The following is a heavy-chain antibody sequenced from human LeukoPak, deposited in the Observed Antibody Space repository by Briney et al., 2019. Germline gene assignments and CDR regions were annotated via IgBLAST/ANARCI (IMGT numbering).Heavy chain of an antibody. J-gene: IGHJ4*02. CDR2: ISGSGAGT. V-gene: IGHV3-23*01. D-gene: IGHD3-22*01. Sequence: GGSLRLSCAASGFTFSNFAMSWVRQAPGKGLEWVSAISGSGAGTYYADSVKGRFTISRDSSKNTPYLQMNSLSAEDTAGYSCAKLGARVDSSGLSGHFDYWGQGTLVTVSS. CDR3: AKLGARVDSSGLSGHFDY. CDR1: GFTFSNFA.